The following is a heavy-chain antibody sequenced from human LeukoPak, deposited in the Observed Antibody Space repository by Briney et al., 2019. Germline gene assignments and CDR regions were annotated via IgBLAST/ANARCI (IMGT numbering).Heavy chain of an antibody. J-gene: IGHJ4*02. V-gene: IGHV4-61*02. Sequence: SQTLSLTCTVSGGSISSGSYYWSWIRQPAGKGLEWIGRIYTSGSTNYNPSLKSRVTISVDTSKNQFSLKLSSVTAADTAVYYCASERYGYDFWSGYRFDFWGQGTLVTVSS. CDR1: GGSISSGSYY. CDR3: ASERYGYDFWSGYRFDF. CDR2: IYTSGST. D-gene: IGHD3-3*01.